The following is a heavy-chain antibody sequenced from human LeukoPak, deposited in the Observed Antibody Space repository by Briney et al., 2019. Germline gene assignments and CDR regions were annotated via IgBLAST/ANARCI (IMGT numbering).Heavy chain of an antibody. D-gene: IGHD1-26*01. J-gene: IGHJ4*02. CDR3: GGGGTYSQFDY. CDR2: MYYSGST. CDR1: GGSIRSCY. V-gene: IGHV4-59*01. Sequence: PSETLSLTCAVSGGSIRSCYWNWVRQPPGKGLEWIGYMYYSGSTNYNPSLKSRGTISGDTSNNQFSLKLNSVTAADTAVYYCGGGGTYSQFDYWGQGTLVTVSS.